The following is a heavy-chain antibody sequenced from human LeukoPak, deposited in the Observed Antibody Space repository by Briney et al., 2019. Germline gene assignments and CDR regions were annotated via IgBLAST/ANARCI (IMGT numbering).Heavy chain of an antibody. Sequence: GGSLRLSCAASGFTFSSYPMTWVRQAPGKGREWVSFMSDSGGITYYADSVKGRFTIPRDNSKNTLYLQMNSLRAEDTAVYYCAKSTQYSGYYDCWGQGTLVAVSS. CDR1: GFTFSSYP. CDR2: MSDSGGIT. D-gene: IGHD6-6*01. CDR3: AKSTQYSGYYDC. J-gene: IGHJ4*02. V-gene: IGHV3-23*01.